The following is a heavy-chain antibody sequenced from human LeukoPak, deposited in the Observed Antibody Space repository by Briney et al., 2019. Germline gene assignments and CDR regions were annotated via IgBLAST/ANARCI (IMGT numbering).Heavy chain of an antibody. V-gene: IGHV3-23*01. D-gene: IGHD1-1*01. J-gene: IGHJ2*01. CDR2: ISGGGEDT. Sequence: GGSLRLSCAASGFTFTSYAMSWIRQAPWKGLECVSAISGGGEDTYYPDSVKGRFTISRDNSKNTLYLQMNSPRAEDTAIYYCAKPRAMTTGVGRYFDLWGRGTLVTVSS. CDR3: AKPRAMTTGVGRYFDL. CDR1: GFTFTSYA.